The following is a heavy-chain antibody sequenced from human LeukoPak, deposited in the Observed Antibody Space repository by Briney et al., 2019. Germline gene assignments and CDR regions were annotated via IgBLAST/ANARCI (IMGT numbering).Heavy chain of an antibody. Sequence: SVKVSCKGTGWIFSSYAISWVRQAPGQGLEWMGRIIPIFGTANYAQKFQGRVTITTDESTSTAYMELSSLRSEDTAVYYCARADEEGDYWGQGTLVTVSS. CDR3: ARADEEGDY. J-gene: IGHJ4*02. V-gene: IGHV1-69*05. CDR2: IIPIFGTA. CDR1: GWIFSSYA.